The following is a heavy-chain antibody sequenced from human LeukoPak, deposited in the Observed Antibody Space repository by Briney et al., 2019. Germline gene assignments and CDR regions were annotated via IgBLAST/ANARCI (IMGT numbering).Heavy chain of an antibody. CDR1: GFTFSNYA. CDR2: ISGSGGAT. J-gene: IGHJ6*02. Sequence: PGGSLRLSWAASGFTFSNYAMSWVRQAPGKGLEWVSGISGSGGATYYADSVKGRFTISRDNSKNTLYLQMSGLRAEDTAVYYCAKKVITYYYGMDVWGQGTTVTVSS. CDR3: AKKVITYYYGMDV. D-gene: IGHD2-21*01. V-gene: IGHV3-23*01.